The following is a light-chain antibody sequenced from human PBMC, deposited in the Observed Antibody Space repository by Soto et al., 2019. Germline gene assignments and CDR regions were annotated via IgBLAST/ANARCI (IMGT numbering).Light chain of an antibody. V-gene: IGLV1-51*01. CDR3: LTWDSSLSTGV. CDR1: SANIGNNY. J-gene: IGLJ2*01. CDR2: DND. Sequence: QAVVTQPPSVSAAPGQKVTISCSGSSANIGNNYVSWYQQLPGTAPKVLIYDNDQRPSGIPDRFSGSKSGTSATLGITGLQTGDEADYYCLTWDSSLSTGVFGGGTKLTVL.